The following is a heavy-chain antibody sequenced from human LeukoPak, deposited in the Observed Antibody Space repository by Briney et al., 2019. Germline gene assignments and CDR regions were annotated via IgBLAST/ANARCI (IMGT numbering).Heavy chain of an antibody. CDR1: GGSVGIDY. V-gene: IGHV4-4*07. CDR3: ARPPVQDFSFVGWFDF. CDR2: ISASGTT. D-gene: IGHD2-15*01. J-gene: IGHJ5*01. Sequence: SETLSFTCTVSGGSVGIDYGNWDRLPAGKGLEWIGRISASGTTNYSPSLFSRVTMSVDTSGNKFSLKLNSVTAADTAVYFCARPPVQDFSFVGWFDFWGEGALVSVSS.